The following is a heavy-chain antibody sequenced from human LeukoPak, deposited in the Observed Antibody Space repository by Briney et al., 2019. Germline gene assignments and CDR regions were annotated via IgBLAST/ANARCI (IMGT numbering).Heavy chain of an antibody. Sequence: GGSLRLSCAASGFTFSSYAMSWVRQAPGKGLEWVANIKQDGSEKYYVDSVKGRFTISRDNAKNSLYLQMNSLRAEDTAVYYCARDLHYGDYVDNWFDPWGQGTLVTVSS. V-gene: IGHV3-7*04. CDR1: GFTFSSYA. CDR2: IKQDGSEK. J-gene: IGHJ5*02. D-gene: IGHD4-17*01. CDR3: ARDLHYGDYVDNWFDP.